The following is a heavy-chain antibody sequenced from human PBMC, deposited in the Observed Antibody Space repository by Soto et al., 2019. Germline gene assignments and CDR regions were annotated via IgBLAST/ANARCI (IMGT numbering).Heavy chain of an antibody. CDR2: ISWDGGST. J-gene: IGHJ6*02. CDR3: AKDSAPDCSSTSCYIGMDV. Sequence: GGSLRLSCAASGFTFDDYTMHWVRQAPGKGLEWVSLISWDGGSTYYADSVKGRFTISRDNSKNSLYLQMNSLRTEDTALYYCAKDSAPDCSSTSCYIGMDVWGQGTTVTVSS. V-gene: IGHV3-43*01. CDR1: GFTFDDYT. D-gene: IGHD2-2*01.